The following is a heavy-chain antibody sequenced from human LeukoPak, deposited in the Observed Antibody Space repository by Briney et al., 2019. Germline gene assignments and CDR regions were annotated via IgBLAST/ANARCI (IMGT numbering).Heavy chain of an antibody. CDR1: EYGFATYW. CDR2: IFPGDSDT. CDR3: ASEYCSGGNCYFDY. V-gene: IGHV5-51*01. D-gene: IGHD2-15*01. J-gene: IGHJ4*02. Sequence: GESLKISRKGSEYGFATYWIGWVRQMPGQGLEGMGFIFPGDSDTRYSPSFQGQVTISADKSISTAYLQWSSLKASDTAIYYCASEYCSGGNCYFDYWGQGTLVTVSS.